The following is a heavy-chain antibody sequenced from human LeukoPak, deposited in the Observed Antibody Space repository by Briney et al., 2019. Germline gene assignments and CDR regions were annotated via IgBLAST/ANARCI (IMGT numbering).Heavy chain of an antibody. D-gene: IGHD1-26*01. J-gene: IGHJ3*02. Sequence: PGGSLRLSCAASGFRFSSYWMSWVRQAPGKGLEWVANIKQDGSLENYGDSVKGRFTISRDNAKNSLYLQMKSLRAKDTGVYYCARDEVGAPPEDIWGKGTLVTVSS. V-gene: IGHV3-7*01. CDR1: GFRFSSYW. CDR3: ARDEVGAPPEDI. CDR2: IKQDGSLE.